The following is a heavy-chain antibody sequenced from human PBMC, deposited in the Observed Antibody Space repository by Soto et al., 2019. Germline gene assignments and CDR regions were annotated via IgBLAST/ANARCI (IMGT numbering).Heavy chain of an antibody. CDR3: ARDREVVTSDAFDI. CDR2: ISAYNGNT. Sequence: ASVKVSCKASGYTFTSYGISWVRQAPGQGLEWMGWISAYNGNTNYAQKLQGRVTMTTDTSTSTAYTELRSLRSDDTAVYYCARDREVVTSDAFDIWGKGTMVTVSS. CDR1: GYTFTSYG. J-gene: IGHJ3*02. D-gene: IGHD2-21*02. V-gene: IGHV1-18*01.